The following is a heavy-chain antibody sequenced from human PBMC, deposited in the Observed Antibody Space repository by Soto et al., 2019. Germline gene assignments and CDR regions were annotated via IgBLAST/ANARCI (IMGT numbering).Heavy chain of an antibody. CDR3: ARGENYYDSSGYSN. CDR2: INPNSGGT. CDR1: GYTFTGYY. Sequence: ASVKVSCKASGYTFTGYYIHWVRQAPGQGLEWMGWINPNSGGTNYAQKFQGRVTMTRDTSISTAYMELSRLRSDDTAVYYCARGENYYDSSGYSNWGQGPLITVSS. D-gene: IGHD3-22*01. J-gene: IGHJ4*02. V-gene: IGHV1-2*02.